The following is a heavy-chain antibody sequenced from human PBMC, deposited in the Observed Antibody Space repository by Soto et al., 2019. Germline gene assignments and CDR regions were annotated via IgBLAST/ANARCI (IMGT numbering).Heavy chain of an antibody. CDR1: GFTFSSYG. J-gene: IGHJ3*02. D-gene: IGHD6-19*01. CDR2: IWYDGSNK. V-gene: IGHV3-33*01. Sequence: VQLVESGGGVVQPGRSLRLSCAASGFTFSSYGMHWVRQAPGKGLEWVAVIWYDGSNKYYADSVKGRFTISRDNSKNTLYLQMNSLRAEDTAVYYCARKGGSGWFDAFDIWGQGTMVTVSS. CDR3: ARKGGSGWFDAFDI.